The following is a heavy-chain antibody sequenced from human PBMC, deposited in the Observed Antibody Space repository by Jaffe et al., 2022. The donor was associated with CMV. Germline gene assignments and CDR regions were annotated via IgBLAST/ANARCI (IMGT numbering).Heavy chain of an antibody. Sequence: EVQLVQSGAEVKKPGESLKISCKGSGYSFTSYWIGWVRQMPGKGLEWMGIIYPGDSDTRYSPSFQGQVTISADKSISTAYLQWSSLKASDTAMYYCARQSFHCSGGSCYNWFDPWGQGTLVTVSS. CDR3: ARQSFHCSGGSCYNWFDP. D-gene: IGHD2-15*01. CDR1: GYSFTSYW. V-gene: IGHV5-51*01. CDR2: IYPGDSDT. J-gene: IGHJ5*02.